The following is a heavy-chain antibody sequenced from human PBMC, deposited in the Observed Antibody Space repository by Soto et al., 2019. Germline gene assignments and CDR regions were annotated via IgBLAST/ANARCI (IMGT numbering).Heavy chain of an antibody. CDR1: GDSVTSHY. D-gene: IGHD1-1*01. V-gene: IGHV4-59*02. Sequence: PSETLSLTCSFSGDSVTSHYLTWIRQSPEKGLEWIGYMHYTGFSHYNPSLKSRLTISVDRSKNQFTLQLTSVTVEDTAVYYGGTWYGNAGYTFWGQGTQVTVSS. CDR2: MHYTGFS. CDR3: GTWYGNAGYTF. J-gene: IGHJ4*02.